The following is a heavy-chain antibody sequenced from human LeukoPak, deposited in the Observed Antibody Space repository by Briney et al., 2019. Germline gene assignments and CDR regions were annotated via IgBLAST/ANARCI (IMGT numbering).Heavy chain of an antibody. Sequence: SETLSLTCAVSGGSISSGGYSWSWIRQPPGKGLEWIGYIYHSGSTYYNPSLKSRVTISVDRSKNQSSLKLSSVTAADTAVYYCARAQVVTAMIDYWGQGTLVTVSS. J-gene: IGHJ4*02. CDR1: GGSISSGGYS. CDR3: ARAQVVTAMIDY. CDR2: IYHSGST. V-gene: IGHV4-30-2*01. D-gene: IGHD2-21*02.